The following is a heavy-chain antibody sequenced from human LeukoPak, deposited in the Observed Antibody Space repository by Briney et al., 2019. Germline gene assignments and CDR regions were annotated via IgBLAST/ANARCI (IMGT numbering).Heavy chain of an antibody. D-gene: IGHD6-19*01. J-gene: IGHJ4*02. CDR3: ATGGSSGWTFDY. V-gene: IGHV3-7*01. CDR1: GFTFSSYW. Sequence: PGGSLRLSCAASGFTFSSYWMIWVRQAPGKGLEWVANIKQDGREKHYEDSVKGRFTISRDNAKNSLYLQMNSLRAEDTAVYYCATGGSSGWTFDYWGQGTLVTVSS. CDR2: IKQDGREK.